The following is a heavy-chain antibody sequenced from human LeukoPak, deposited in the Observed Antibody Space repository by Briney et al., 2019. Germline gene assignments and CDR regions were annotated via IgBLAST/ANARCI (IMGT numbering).Heavy chain of an antibody. CDR1: GFTFSSYG. Sequence: PGGSLRLSCAASGFTFSSYGMNWVRQAPGKGLEWVSSISSSSSNIYYADSVKGRFTISRDNSKNSLFLQMHSLRAEDTAFYYCARPRGGYSYAYDAFDIWGQGTMVTVSS. J-gene: IGHJ3*02. V-gene: IGHV3-21*01. CDR2: ISSSSSNI. D-gene: IGHD5-18*01. CDR3: ARPRGGYSYAYDAFDI.